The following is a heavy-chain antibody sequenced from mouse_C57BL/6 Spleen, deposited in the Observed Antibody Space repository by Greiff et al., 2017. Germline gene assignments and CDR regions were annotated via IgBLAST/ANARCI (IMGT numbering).Heavy chain of an antibody. CDR3: ARSGNGGYFDY. D-gene: IGHD2-1*01. J-gene: IGHJ2*01. CDR1: GFSLTSYG. V-gene: IGHV2-2*01. Sequence: QVHVKQSGPGLVQPSQSLSITCTVSGFSLTSYGVHWVRQSPGKGLEWLGVIWSGGSTDYNAAFISRLSISKDNSKSQVFFKMNSLQADDTAIYYCARSGNGGYFDYWGQGTTLTVSS. CDR2: IWSGGST.